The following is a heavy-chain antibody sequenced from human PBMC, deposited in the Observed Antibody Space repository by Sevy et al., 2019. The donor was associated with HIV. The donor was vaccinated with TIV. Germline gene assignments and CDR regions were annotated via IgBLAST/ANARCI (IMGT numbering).Heavy chain of an antibody. Sequence: GGSLRLSCEASGFTFSKYSMSWVRQAPGKGLEWVSTFSFGCGRINYVDSVKGRFTISRDDSKNTLYLQMNGLRAEDTAVYYCAREGCTKPHDYWGQGTLVTVSS. CDR2: FSFGCGRI. D-gene: IGHD2-8*01. CDR1: GFTFSKYS. CDR3: AREGCTKPHDY. J-gene: IGHJ4*02. V-gene: IGHV3-23*01.